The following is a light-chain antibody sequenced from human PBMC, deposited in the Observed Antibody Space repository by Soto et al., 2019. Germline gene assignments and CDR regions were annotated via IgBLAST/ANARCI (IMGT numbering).Light chain of an antibody. J-gene: IGLJ2*01. CDR3: SSYTSSSTPHVV. CDR2: DVS. CDR1: SSDVGGYNY. Sequence: QSALTQPAYVSGSPGQSITISCTGTSSDVGGYNYVSWYQQYPGKAPKLMIYDVSNRPSGVSNRFSGSKSGNTASLTISGLQAEDEADYYCSSYTSSSTPHVVFGGGTKLTVL. V-gene: IGLV2-14*01.